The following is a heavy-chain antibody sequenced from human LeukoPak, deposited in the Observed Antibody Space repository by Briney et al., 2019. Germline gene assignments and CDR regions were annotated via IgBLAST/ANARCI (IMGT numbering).Heavy chain of an antibody. CDR1: GGSISSDAYY. J-gene: IGHJ5*02. CDR2: VYYTGST. CDR3: ATIETDNSGYHWFDP. D-gene: IGHD3-22*01. V-gene: IGHV4-39*01. Sequence: PSETLSLTCTVSGGSISSDAYYWAWVRQPPGKGLEWIGVVYYTGSTYYNPSLKSRLIMFVDTSKNQFSLKPSSVTAADTAVYYCATIETDNSGYHWFDPWGQGTLATVSS.